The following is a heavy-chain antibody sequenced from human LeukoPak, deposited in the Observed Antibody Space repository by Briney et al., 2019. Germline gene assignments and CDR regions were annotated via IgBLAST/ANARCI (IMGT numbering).Heavy chain of an antibody. D-gene: IGHD4-17*01. J-gene: IGHJ4*02. Sequence: PGGSLRLSCAASGFTFSSHGMHWVRQAPGKGLEGVAFIRYDGTNKYYADSMKGRFTISRDNSKNTLYLQMNGLRAEDTAVYYRAKDNYYGDYEVTSIFGVDWGQGTLVTVSS. CDR3: AKDNYYGDYEVTSIFGVD. CDR2: IRYDGTNK. V-gene: IGHV3-30*02. CDR1: GFTFSSHG.